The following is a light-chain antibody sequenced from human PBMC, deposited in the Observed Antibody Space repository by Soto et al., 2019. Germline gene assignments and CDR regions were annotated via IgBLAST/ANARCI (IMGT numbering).Light chain of an antibody. CDR2: GVS. CDR1: QDVSSW. J-gene: IGKJ3*01. Sequence: DIQMTQSPSSVSASVGDRVTITCRASQDVSSWLAWYQQKPGKAPKLLIYGVSRLQGGVPSRFSGSGSGTDFTLTISRLQPEDFATYYCLQANTFPVTFGPGTKLDI. V-gene: IGKV1D-12*01. CDR3: LQANTFPVT.